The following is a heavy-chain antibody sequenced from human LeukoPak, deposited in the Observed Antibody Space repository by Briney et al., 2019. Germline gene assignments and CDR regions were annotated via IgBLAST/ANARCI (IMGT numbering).Heavy chain of an antibody. J-gene: IGHJ5*02. V-gene: IGHV4-34*01. CDR3: ASGGDWFDP. Sequence: SETLSLTCAVYGGSFSGYYWSWIRQPPGEGLEWIGEINHSGSTNYNPSLKSRVTISVDTSKNQFSLKLSSVTAADTAVYYCASGGDWFDPWGQGTPVTVSS. CDR1: GGSFSGYY. CDR2: INHSGST.